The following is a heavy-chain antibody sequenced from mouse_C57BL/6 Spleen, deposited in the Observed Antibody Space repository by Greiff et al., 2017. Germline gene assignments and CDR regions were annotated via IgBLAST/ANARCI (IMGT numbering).Heavy chain of an antibody. J-gene: IGHJ4*01. Sequence: VQLQQPGAELVRPGTSVKLSCKASGYTFTSYWMHWVKQRPGQGLEWIGVIDPSDSYTNYNQKFKGKATLTVDTSSSTAYMQLSSLTSEDSAVYYCARSHYYGSTLYAMDYWGQGTSVTVSS. CDR3: ARSHYYGSTLYAMDY. CDR2: IDPSDSYT. V-gene: IGHV1-59*01. D-gene: IGHD1-1*01. CDR1: GYTFTSYW.